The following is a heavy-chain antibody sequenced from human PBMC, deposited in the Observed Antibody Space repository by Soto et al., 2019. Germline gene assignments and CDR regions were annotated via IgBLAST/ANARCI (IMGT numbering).Heavy chain of an antibody. V-gene: IGHV1-69*01. J-gene: IGHJ4*02. CDR2: IIPIFDTA. Sequence: PVKGSCKASGGTFSDYTINWVRQAPGQRLEWMGGIIPIFDTANYAEKFQGRVTITADESTSTSYMEVSSLRSEDTAVDCCARVLWSPAPFDYWCQGTQVTVSS. D-gene: IGHD2-21*01. CDR3: ARVLWSPAPFDY. CDR1: GGTFSDYT.